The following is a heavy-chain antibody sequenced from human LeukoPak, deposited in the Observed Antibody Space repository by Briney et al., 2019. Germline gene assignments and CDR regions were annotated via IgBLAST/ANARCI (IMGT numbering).Heavy chain of an antibody. Sequence: GGSLRLSCAASGFTVSSNYMSWVRQAPGKGLEWVSVICSDGNTYYADSVKGRFTISRDNSKNMLYLQMNSLRAEDTAVYYCAREATFEGLVDYWGQGTLVTVSS. D-gene: IGHD3-9*01. CDR1: GFTVSSNY. CDR3: AREATFEGLVDY. V-gene: IGHV3-53*01. J-gene: IGHJ4*02. CDR2: ICSDGNT.